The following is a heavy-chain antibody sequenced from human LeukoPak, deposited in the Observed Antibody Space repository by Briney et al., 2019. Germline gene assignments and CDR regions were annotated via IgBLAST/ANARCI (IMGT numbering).Heavy chain of an antibody. J-gene: IGHJ4*02. CDR1: GGSFSGYY. CDR3: ARGRQLVLGD. CDR2: INHSGST. Sequence: SETLSLTCAVYGGSFSGYYWSWIRQPPGKGLEWIGEINHSGSTNYNPSLKSRVTISVDTSKNQFSLKLSSVTAADTAVYYCARGRQLVLGDWGQGTLVTVSS. V-gene: IGHV4-34*01. D-gene: IGHD6-6*01.